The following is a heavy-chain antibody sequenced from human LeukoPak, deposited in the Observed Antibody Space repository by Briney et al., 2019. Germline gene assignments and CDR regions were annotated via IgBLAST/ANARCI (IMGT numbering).Heavy chain of an antibody. CDR2: IYSSGST. D-gene: IGHD3-22*01. CDR1: DGSISSYY. V-gene: IGHV4-59*01. Sequence: SSETLSLTCIVSDGSISSYYWSWIRQPPGKGLEWFGYIYSSGSTNYNPSLKSRVTISVDTSKNQFSLKLSSVTAADTAVYYCAREGDYYESSGYNWFDPWGQGTLVTVSS. CDR3: AREGDYYESSGYNWFDP. J-gene: IGHJ5*02.